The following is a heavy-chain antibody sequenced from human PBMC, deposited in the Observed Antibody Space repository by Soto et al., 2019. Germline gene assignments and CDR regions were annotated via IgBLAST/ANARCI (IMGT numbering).Heavy chain of an antibody. CDR2: IYYRGSA. J-gene: IGHJ4*02. Sequence: QVQLQESGPGLVKPSETLSLTCTVSGGSINPYYWSWFRQPPGKGLEWIGSIYYRGSANTNPSLKSPLTISVDMSKNHFSLKLISVTAADTATYYCVRANPFDFWGQGTLVTVTS. CDR3: VRANPFDF. V-gene: IGHV4-59*01. CDR1: GGSINPYY.